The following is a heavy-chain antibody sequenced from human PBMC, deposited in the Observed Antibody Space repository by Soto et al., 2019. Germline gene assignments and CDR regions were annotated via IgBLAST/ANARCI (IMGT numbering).Heavy chain of an antibody. CDR2: ISYDGDDQ. CDR3: AKDGGQISVAAITGGGDFHI. CDR1: GFTLSSYG. D-gene: IGHD6-19*01. V-gene: IGHV3-30*18. J-gene: IGHJ3*02. Sequence: QLVESGGGVVQPGTSLRLSCVASGFTLSSYGMHWVRQAPGKGLEWVAAISYDGDDQYYGDSVRGRFTISRDNFDITVYLQMNSLMAEDTGVYSVAKDGGQISVAAITGGGDFHIWGRGTMVAVSS.